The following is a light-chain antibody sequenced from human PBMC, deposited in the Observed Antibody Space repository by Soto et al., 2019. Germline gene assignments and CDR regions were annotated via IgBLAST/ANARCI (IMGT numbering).Light chain of an antibody. Sequence: QPVLTQPPSASGTPGQRVTISCSGSSSNIGSNTVNWYQQLPGTAPKLLIYSNNQRPSGVPDRFSGSKSGTSASLAISGLQSEDEADYYCAAWDDSLNVVVFGGGTQLTVL. J-gene: IGLJ2*01. CDR1: SSNIGSNT. CDR3: AAWDDSLNVVV. V-gene: IGLV1-44*01. CDR2: SNN.